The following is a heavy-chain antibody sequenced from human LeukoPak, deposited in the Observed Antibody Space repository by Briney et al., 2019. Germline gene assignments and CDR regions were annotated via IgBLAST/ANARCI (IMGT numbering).Heavy chain of an antibody. Sequence: SETLSLTCTDSGDSIGTYYGSWFRRPPGKGLEWIGHVYYAGITDYNPSLQSRVTISVDPSRNQLSLKLNSVTAADTAVYYCARQGYKSRWYPTFEFWGPGTQVIVSS. CDR1: GDSIGTYY. J-gene: IGHJ4*02. D-gene: IGHD6-19*01. CDR2: VYYAGIT. CDR3: ARQGYKSRWYPTFEF. V-gene: IGHV4-59*01.